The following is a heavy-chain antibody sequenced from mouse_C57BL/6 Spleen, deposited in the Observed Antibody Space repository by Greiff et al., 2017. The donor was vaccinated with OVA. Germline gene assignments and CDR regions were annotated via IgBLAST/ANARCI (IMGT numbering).Heavy chain of an antibody. J-gene: IGHJ2*01. CDR2: ISDGGSYT. CDR3: ARDPGPYYFDY. CDR1: GFTFSSYA. V-gene: IGHV5-4*01. Sequence: EVKLVESGGGLVKPGGSLKLSCAASGFTFSSYAMSWVRQTPEKRLEWVATISDGGSYTYYPDNVKGRFTISRDNAKNNLYLQMSHLKSEDTAMYYCARDPGPYYFDYWGQGTTLTVSS. D-gene: IGHD3-2*02.